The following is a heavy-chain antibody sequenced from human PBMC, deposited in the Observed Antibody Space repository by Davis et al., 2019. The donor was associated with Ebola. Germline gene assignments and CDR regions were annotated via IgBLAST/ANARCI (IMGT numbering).Heavy chain of an antibody. V-gene: IGHV1-3*01. CDR1: GYTFTSYA. Sequence: AASVKVSCKASGYTFTSYAMHWVRQAPGQRLEWMGWINAGNGNTKYSQKFQGRVTITRDTSASTAYMELSSLRSEDTAVYYCAREEGQHCTGGVCYNNYYYYYGMDVWGQGTTVTVSS. CDR3: AREEGQHCTGGVCYNNYYYYYGMDV. CDR2: INAGNGNT. D-gene: IGHD2-8*02. J-gene: IGHJ6*02.